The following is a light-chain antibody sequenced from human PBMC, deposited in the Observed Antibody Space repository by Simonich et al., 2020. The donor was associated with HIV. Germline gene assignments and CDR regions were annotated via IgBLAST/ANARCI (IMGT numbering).Light chain of an antibody. V-gene: IGLV1-44*01. CDR2: RNN. Sequence: QSVLTQPPSASGTPGQRVTISCSGSSSNIGSNNVNWYQQLPGTAPKLLIYRNNQRPSGVPDRFSGSKAGTSASLAISGLQSEDEADYYCAAWDDSLNGLVFGGGTKLTVL. CDR1: SSNIGSNN. J-gene: IGLJ2*01. CDR3: AAWDDSLNGLV.